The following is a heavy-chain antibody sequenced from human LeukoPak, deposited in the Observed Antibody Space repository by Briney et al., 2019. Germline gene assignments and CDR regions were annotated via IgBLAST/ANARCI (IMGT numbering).Heavy chain of an antibody. CDR2: IYYSGST. CDR3: ARRNYYGSGGYYFDY. J-gene: IGHJ4*02. CDR1: GGSISSYY. D-gene: IGHD3-10*01. Sequence: PSETLSLTCTVSGGSISSYYWSWIRQPPGKGLEWIGYIYYSGSTNYNPSLKSRVTISVDTSKNQFSLKLSSVTAADTAVYYCARRNYYGSGGYYFDYWGQGTLVTVSS. V-gene: IGHV4-59*01.